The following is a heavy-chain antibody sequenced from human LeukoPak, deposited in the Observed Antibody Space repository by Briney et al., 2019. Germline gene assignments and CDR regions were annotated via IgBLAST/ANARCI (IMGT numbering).Heavy chain of an antibody. J-gene: IGHJ6*03. CDR1: GFTFNSYA. CDR2: ISYDGSNK. Sequence: GGSLRLSCAASGFTFNSYAMHWVRQAPGKGLEWVAVISYDGSNKYYADSVKGRFTISRDNSKNTLYLQMNSLRAEDTAVYYCARDGWELLGYYYYYYMDVWGKGTTVTVSS. D-gene: IGHD1-26*01. V-gene: IGHV3-30*04. CDR3: ARDGWELLGYYYYYYMDV.